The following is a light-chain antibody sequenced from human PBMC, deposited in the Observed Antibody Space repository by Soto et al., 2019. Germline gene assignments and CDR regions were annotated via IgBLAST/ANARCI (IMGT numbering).Light chain of an antibody. CDR2: GAS. CDR3: QQYGSSPRT. J-gene: IGKJ1*01. CDR1: QSVSSTY. V-gene: IGKV3-20*01. Sequence: EIVLTQSPGTLSLSPGERATLSCRASQSVSSTYLAWYQQKPGQAPRLLIYGASTRGTGIPDRLSGSGSGTDFTLTISRLEPEDFAVYFCQQYGSSPRTFGQGTKVDIK.